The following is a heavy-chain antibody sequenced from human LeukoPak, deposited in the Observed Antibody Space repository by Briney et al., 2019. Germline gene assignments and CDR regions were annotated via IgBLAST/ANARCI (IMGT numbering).Heavy chain of an antibody. J-gene: IGHJ4*02. Sequence: TSETLSLTCSVSGGSISSSSYYWGWIRQPPGKGLEWIGSIFYSGNTYYNPSLKSRVTISLDTSKNQFSLKLSSVTAADTAVYYCARGLVVPAANDYWGQGTLVTVSS. V-gene: IGHV4-39*07. CDR1: GGSISSSSYY. CDR3: ARGLVVPAANDY. CDR2: IFYSGNT. D-gene: IGHD2-2*01.